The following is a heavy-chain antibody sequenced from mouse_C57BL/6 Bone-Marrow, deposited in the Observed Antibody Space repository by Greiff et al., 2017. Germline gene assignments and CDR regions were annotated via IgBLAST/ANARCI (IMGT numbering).Heavy chain of an antibody. CDR1: GFSLPSYG. D-gene: IGHD6-2*01. V-gene: IGHV2-6*01. CDR2: IWGVGST. J-gene: IGHJ3*01. CDR3: ASSLFAY. Sequence: VKLMESGPGLVAPSQSLSITCTVPGFSLPSYGVDWVRQSPGKGLEGLGVIWGVGSTNYNSALKSRMSISKDNSKSQVFLKMNSLQTDDTAMYYCASSLFAYWGQGTLVTVSA.